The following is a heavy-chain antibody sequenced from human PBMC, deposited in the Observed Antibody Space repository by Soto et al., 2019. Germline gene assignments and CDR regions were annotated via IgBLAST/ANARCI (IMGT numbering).Heavy chain of an antibody. J-gene: IGHJ4*02. Sequence: ASVKVSCKASGGTFSSYAISWVRQAPGQGLEWMGGIIPIFGTANYAQKFQGRVTITADESTSTAYMELSSLRSEDTAVYYCARAPHYYDSSGPAAYWGQGTLVTVS. V-gene: IGHV1-69*13. CDR3: ARAPHYYDSSGPAAY. CDR2: IIPIFGTA. D-gene: IGHD3-22*01. CDR1: GGTFSSYA.